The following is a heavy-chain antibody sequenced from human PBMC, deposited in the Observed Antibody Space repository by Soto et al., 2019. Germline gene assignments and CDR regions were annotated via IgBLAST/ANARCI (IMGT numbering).Heavy chain of an antibody. V-gene: IGHV3-48*04. J-gene: IGHJ6*02. CDR1: GFTFSTYA. Sequence: GGSLRLSCAASGFTFSTYAMNWVRQAPGKGLEWLSYINYSSSTIYYADSVKSRLTITKDTSKNQVVLTMTNMDPVDTATYYCAHMVFDAIRPRYYYGMDVWGQGTTVTVSS. CDR2: INYSSSTI. CDR3: AHMVFDAIRPRYYYGMDV. D-gene: IGHD2-8*01.